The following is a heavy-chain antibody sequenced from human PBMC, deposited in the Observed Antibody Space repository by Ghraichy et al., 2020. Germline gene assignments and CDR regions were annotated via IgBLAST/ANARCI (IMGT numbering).Heavy chain of an antibody. D-gene: IGHD6-19*01. Sequence: SETLSLTCAVYGGSFSGYYWSWIRQPPGKGLEWIGEINHSGSTNYNPSLKSRVTISVDTSKNQFSLKLSSVTAADTAVYYCARGSGAGTETIFDYWGQGTLVTVSS. CDR2: INHSGST. V-gene: IGHV4-34*01. CDR3: ARGSGAGTETIFDY. J-gene: IGHJ4*02. CDR1: GGSFSGYY.